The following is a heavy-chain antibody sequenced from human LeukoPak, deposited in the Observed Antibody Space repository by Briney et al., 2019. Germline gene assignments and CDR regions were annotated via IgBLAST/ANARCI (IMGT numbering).Heavy chain of an antibody. CDR2: IYTSGST. Sequence: SETLSLTCTVSGGSISSYYWSWIRQPAGKGLEWIGRIYTSGSTNYNPSLKSRVTMSVDPSKNQFSLKLSSVTAADTAVYYCARDRSPPAITMVRGVINNWFDPWGQGTLVTVSS. D-gene: IGHD3-10*01. CDR1: GGSISSYY. CDR3: ARDRSPPAITMVRGVINNWFDP. J-gene: IGHJ5*02. V-gene: IGHV4-4*07.